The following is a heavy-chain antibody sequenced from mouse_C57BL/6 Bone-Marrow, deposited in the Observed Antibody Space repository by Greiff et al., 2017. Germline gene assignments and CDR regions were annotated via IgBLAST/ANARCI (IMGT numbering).Heavy chain of an antibody. CDR3: ARSYGSSPYAMDY. Sequence: VQLQESGAELVRPGTSVKVSCKASGYAFTNYLIEWVKQRPGQGLEWIGVINPGSGGTNYNEKFKGKATLTADKSSSTAYMQLSSLTSEDSAVYFCARSYGSSPYAMDYWGQGTSVTVSS. J-gene: IGHJ4*01. D-gene: IGHD1-1*01. CDR2: INPGSGGT. V-gene: IGHV1-54*01. CDR1: GYAFTNYL.